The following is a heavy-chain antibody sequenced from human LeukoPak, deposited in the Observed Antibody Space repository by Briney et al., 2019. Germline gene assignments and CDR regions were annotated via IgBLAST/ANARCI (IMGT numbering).Heavy chain of an antibody. D-gene: IGHD5-18*01. J-gene: IGHJ4*02. CDR2: ISWNSGSI. V-gene: IGHV3-9*03. Sequence: GGSLRLSCAASGFTFDDYAMHWVRQAPGKGLEWVSGISWNSGSIGYADSVKGRFAISRDNAKNSLYLQMNSPRAEDMALYYCAKDTGRYSYGYYFDYWGQGTLVTVSS. CDR1: GFTFDDYA. CDR3: AKDTGRYSYGYYFDY.